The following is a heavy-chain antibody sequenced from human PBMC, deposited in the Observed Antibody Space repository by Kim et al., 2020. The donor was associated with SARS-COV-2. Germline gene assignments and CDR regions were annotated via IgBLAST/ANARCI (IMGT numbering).Heavy chain of an antibody. D-gene: IGHD3-3*01. CDR2: IYYSGST. Sequence: SETLSLTCTVSGGSVNSGSYYWSWIRQPPGKGLEWIGYIYYSGSTNYNPSLKSRVTISVDTSKNQFSLKLSSVTAADTAVYYCAGAYYDFWSGYNRVDP. V-gene: IGHV4-61*01. J-gene: IGHJ5*02. CDR1: GGSVNSGSYY. CDR3: AGAYYDFWSGYNRVDP.